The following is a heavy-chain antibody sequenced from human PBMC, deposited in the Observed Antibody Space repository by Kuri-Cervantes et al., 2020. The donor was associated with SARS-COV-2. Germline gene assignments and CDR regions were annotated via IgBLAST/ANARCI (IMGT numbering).Heavy chain of an antibody. V-gene: IGHV3-33*01. CDR3: ARENPYCSGGSCYSGAFDI. J-gene: IGHJ3*02. CDR2: IWYDGSNK. CDR1: GFTFSSYG. Sequence: GGSLRLSCAASGFTFSSYGMRWVRQAPGKGLEWVAVIWYDGSNKYYADSVKGRFTISRDNSKNTLYLQMNSLRAEDTAVYYCARENPYCSGGSCYSGAFDIWGQGTMVTVSS. D-gene: IGHD2-15*01.